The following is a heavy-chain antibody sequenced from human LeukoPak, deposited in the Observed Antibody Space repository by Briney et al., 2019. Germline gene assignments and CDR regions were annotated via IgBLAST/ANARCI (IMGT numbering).Heavy chain of an antibody. Sequence: ASVKVSCSASGYSFTSYGISWARQAPGRGLEWMGWISTDNGNTNYVQNLQGRVSMTRDTFTGTVYMELRSLRSDDTAVYYCARAQSRTHWDGFDIWGQGTVVTVPS. CDR1: GYSFTSYG. J-gene: IGHJ3*02. CDR2: ISTDNGNT. CDR3: ARAQSRTHWDGFDI. D-gene: IGHD5-24*01. V-gene: IGHV1-18*01.